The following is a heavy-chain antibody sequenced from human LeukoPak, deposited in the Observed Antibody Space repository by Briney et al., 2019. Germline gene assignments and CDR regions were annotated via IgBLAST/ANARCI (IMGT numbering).Heavy chain of an antibody. CDR3: ARGYSSGNYYFDQ. CDR2: INWNGETT. J-gene: IGHJ4*02. Sequence: GGSLRLSCGASGFNYDEYGMTWVRQAPGKGLEWVSAINWNGETTVYADSVKGRFTSSRDNAKKSMYLQMNNLRVEDTALYYCARGYSSGNYYFDQWGQGTLVTVSS. V-gene: IGHV3-20*04. D-gene: IGHD6-19*01. CDR1: GFNYDEYG.